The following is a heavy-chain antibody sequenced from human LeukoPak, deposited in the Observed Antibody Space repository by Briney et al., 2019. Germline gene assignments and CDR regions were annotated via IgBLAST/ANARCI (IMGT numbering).Heavy chain of an antibody. Sequence: SETLSLTCTVPVDSLSSYYWSWIPQPPGKGLEWIGYIYYSGSTNYNPSLKSRVTISVDTSKNQFSLKLSSVTAADTAVYYCARQGRRGYSYGLDYWGQGTLVTVSS. V-gene: IGHV4-59*08. CDR3: ARQGRRGYSYGLDY. CDR2: IYYSGST. J-gene: IGHJ4*02. D-gene: IGHD5-18*01. CDR1: VDSLSSYY.